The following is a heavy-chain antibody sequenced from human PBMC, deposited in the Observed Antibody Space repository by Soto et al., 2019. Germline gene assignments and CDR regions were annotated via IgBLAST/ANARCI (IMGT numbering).Heavy chain of an antibody. J-gene: IGHJ5*02. CDR1: GFTFSSYA. Sequence: PGGSLRLSCAASGFTFSSYAMSWVRQAPGKGLEWVSAISGSGGSTYYADSVKGRFTISRDNSKHTLYLQMNSLRAEDTAVYYCAKGKHYYDSSGYLNWFDPWGQGTLVTVSS. V-gene: IGHV3-23*01. CDR3: AKGKHYYDSSGYLNWFDP. D-gene: IGHD3-22*01. CDR2: ISGSGGST.